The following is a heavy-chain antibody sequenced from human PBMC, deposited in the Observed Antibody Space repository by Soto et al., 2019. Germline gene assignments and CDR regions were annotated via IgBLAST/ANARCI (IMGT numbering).Heavy chain of an antibody. CDR2: ITGVVIQT. V-gene: IGHV3-23*01. J-gene: IGHJ4*02. D-gene: IGHD2-21*02. Sequence: GGSRRLSWAAYPSTSFGYAMGWVRQPPERGMEWVTGITGVVIQTVYTESVKARFTISRDNAKNPLFLNMNNLRLEHTAVTFCAKAARDCGGDCYSSYFDSWGQGALVTVSS. CDR3: AKAARDCGGDCYSSYFDS. CDR1: PSTSFGYA.